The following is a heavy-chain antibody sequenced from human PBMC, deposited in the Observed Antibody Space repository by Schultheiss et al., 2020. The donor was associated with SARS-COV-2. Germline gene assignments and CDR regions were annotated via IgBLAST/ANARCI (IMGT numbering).Heavy chain of an antibody. J-gene: IGHJ6*02. D-gene: IGHD2/OR15-2a*01. Sequence: SETLSLTCTVSGGSISSGGYYWSWIRQHPGKGLELIGYIYYSGSTYYNPSLKSRVTISVDTSKNQFSLKLSSVTAADTAVHYCARRSTTSVGMDVWGQGTTVTVSS. CDR3: ARRSTTSVGMDV. CDR1: GGSISSGGYY. V-gene: IGHV4-31*03. CDR2: IYYSGST.